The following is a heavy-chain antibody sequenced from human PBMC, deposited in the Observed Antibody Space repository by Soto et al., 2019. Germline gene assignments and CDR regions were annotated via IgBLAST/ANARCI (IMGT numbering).Heavy chain of an antibody. CDR1: GFTFSSYW. Sequence: PGGSLRLSCAASGFTFSSYWMSWVRQAPGKGLEWVANIKQDGSEKYYVDSVKGRFTISRDNAENSLYLQMNSLRAEDTAVYYCASIAVAGTSNAFDIWGQGTMVTVSS. V-gene: IGHV3-7*03. CDR2: IKQDGSEK. CDR3: ASIAVAGTSNAFDI. D-gene: IGHD6-19*01. J-gene: IGHJ3*02.